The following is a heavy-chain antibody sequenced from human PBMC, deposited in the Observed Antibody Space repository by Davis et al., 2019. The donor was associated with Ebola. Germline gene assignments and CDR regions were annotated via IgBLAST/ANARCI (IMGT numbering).Heavy chain of an antibody. J-gene: IGHJ6*02. CDR2: INPNSGGT. D-gene: IGHD3-10*01. CDR3: ARDLSYSYYYHYYGMDV. Sequence: ASVKVSCKASGYTFTGYYMHWVRQAPGQGLEWMGWINPNSGGTNYAQKFQGRVTMTRDTSISTAYMELTSLRSDDTAVYYCARDLSYSYYYHYYGMDVWGQGTTVTV. CDR1: GYTFTGYY. V-gene: IGHV1-2*02.